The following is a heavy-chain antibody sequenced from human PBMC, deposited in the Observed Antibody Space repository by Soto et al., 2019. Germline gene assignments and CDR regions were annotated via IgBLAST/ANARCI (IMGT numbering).Heavy chain of an antibody. CDR2: ISSTNYI. J-gene: IGHJ4*02. Sequence: GSLRLSCAASGFTFTRYSMNWVRQAPGKGLEWVSSISSTNYIYYGDSMKGRFTISRDNAKNSLYLEMNSLRAEDTAVYYCARESEDLTSNFDYWGQGTLVTVSS. CDR1: GFTFTRYS. CDR3: ARESEDLTSNFDY. V-gene: IGHV3-21*06.